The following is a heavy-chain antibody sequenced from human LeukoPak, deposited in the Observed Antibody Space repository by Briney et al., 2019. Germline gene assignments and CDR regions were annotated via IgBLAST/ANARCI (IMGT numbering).Heavy chain of an antibody. V-gene: IGHV3-21*01. CDR1: GLTFSSYS. CDR2: ISSSSSYI. J-gene: IGHJ4*02. D-gene: IGHD3-3*01. Sequence: GGSLRLSCAASGLTFSSYSMNWVRQAPGKGLEWVSSISSSSSYIYYADSVKGRFTISRDNAKNSLYLQMNSLRAEDTAVYYCARAYYDFWSGYYFHYWGQGTLVTVSS. CDR3: ARAYYDFWSGYYFHY.